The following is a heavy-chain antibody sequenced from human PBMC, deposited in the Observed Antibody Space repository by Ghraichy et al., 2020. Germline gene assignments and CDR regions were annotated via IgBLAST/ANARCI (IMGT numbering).Heavy chain of an antibody. CDR3: AREGTGARPLDS. V-gene: IGHV4-4*07. CDR1: GGSISTYY. CDR2: VHISGNT. D-gene: IGHD6-6*01. Sequence: TLSLTCNVSGGSISTYYWSWIRQPAGKGLEWIGRVHISGNTNYNPSLKSRVTMSVDTSKIQFSLKLTSVTAADTALYYCAREGTGARPLDSWGQGTLVTVSS. J-gene: IGHJ4*02.